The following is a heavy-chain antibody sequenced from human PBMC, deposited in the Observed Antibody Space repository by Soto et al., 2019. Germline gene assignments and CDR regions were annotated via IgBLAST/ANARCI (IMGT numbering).Heavy chain of an antibody. D-gene: IGHD4-17*01. Sequence: WTWIRQFPGKGLEGLAHIYYSGNTYYNPSLKSRLSISQDTSTNQFSLSLTSVSAAEPSVYLCARVAADYGNAFDIWGQGTLVTVSS. CDR3: ARVAADYGNAFDI. CDR2: IYYSGNT. J-gene: IGHJ3*02. V-gene: IGHV4-31*02.